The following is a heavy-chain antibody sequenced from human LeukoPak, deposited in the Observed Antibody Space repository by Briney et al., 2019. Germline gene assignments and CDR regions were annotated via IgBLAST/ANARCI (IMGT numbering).Heavy chain of an antibody. V-gene: IGHV1-8*01. D-gene: IGHD6-13*01. CDR2: MNPNSGNT. CDR3: AGDSAKVYCYYYYGMYV. J-gene: IGHJ6*02. CDR1: GYTFTSYD. Sequence: ASVKVSCKASGYTFTSYDIDGVRQPAAQGGEWMGWMNPNSGNTGYAQKFQGRVTMTRNTSISTDYMEMSSLRSEDTAVYYCAGDSAKVYCYYYYGMYVWGQGTTVAVS.